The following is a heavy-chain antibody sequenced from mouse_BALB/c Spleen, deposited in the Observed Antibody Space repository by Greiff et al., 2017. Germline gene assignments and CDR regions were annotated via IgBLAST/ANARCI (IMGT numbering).Heavy chain of an antibody. Sequence: EVQRVESGPGLVKPSQSLSLTCTVTGYSITSDYAWNWIRQFPGNKLEWMGYISYSGSTSYNPSLKSRISITRDTSKNQFFLQLNSVTTEDTATYYCATARATYYAMDYWGQGTSVTVSS. D-gene: IGHD3-1*01. CDR3: ATARATYYAMDY. V-gene: IGHV3-2*02. CDR2: ISYSGST. J-gene: IGHJ4*01. CDR1: GYSITSDYA.